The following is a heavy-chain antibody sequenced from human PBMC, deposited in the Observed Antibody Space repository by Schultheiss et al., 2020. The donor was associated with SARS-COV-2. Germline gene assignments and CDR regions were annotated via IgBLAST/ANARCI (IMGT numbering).Heavy chain of an antibody. J-gene: IGHJ6*03. CDR1: GGTFSSYA. CDR2: IIPIFGTA. CDR3: ARVAVVPAAMGEGYYYYYMDV. V-gene: IGHV1-69*13. D-gene: IGHD2-2*01. Sequence: SVKVSCKASGGTFSSYAISWVRQAPGQGLEWMGGIIPIFGTANYAQKFQGRVTITADESTSTAYMELSSLRSEDTAVYYCARVAVVPAAMGEGYYYYYMDVWGKGTTVTVSS.